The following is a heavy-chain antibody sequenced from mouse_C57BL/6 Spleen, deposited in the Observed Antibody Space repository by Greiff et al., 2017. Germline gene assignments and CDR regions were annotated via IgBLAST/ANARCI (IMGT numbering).Heavy chain of an antibody. CDR3: ARSGERHWYFDV. CDR1: GYAFSSYW. D-gene: IGHD1-2*01. CDR2: IYPGDGDT. Sequence: QVQLQQSGAELVKPGASVKISCKASGYAFSSYWMNWVKQRPGKGLEWIGQIYPGDGDTNYNGKFKGKATLTADKSSSTAYMQLSSLTSEDSAVYFCARSGERHWYFDVWGTGTTVTVSS. J-gene: IGHJ1*03. V-gene: IGHV1-80*01.